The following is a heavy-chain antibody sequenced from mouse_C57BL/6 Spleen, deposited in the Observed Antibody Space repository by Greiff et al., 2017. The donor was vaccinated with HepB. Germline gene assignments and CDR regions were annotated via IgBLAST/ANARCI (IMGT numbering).Heavy chain of an antibody. D-gene: IGHD1-1*01. CDR1: GYAFSSYW. CDR2: IYPGDGDT. Sequence: VKLQQSGAELVKPGASVKISCKASGYAFSSYWMNWVKQRPGKGLEWIGQIYPGDGDTNYNGKFKGKATLTADKSSSTAYMQLSSLTSEDSAVYFCAREDGSSYYFDYWGQGTTLTVSS. J-gene: IGHJ2*01. CDR3: AREDGSSYYFDY. V-gene: IGHV1-80*01.